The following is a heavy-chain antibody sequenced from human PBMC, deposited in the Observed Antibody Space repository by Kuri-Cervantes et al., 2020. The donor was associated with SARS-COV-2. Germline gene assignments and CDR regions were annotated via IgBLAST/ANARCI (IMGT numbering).Heavy chain of an antibody. J-gene: IGHJ6*02. V-gene: IGHV3-11*04. Sequence: GESLKISCVASGFTFRDYYMSWIRQAPGKGLEWVSYISSSSSTIYYADSVKGRFTISRDNAKNSLYLQMNSLRDEDTAVYYCAREAPCRIVGAICYGMDVWGQGTTVTVSS. CDR2: ISSSSSTI. CDR3: AREAPCRIVGAICYGMDV. CDR1: GFTFRDYY. D-gene: IGHD1-26*01.